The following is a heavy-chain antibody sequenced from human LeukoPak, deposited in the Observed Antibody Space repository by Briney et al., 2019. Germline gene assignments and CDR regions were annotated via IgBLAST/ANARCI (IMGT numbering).Heavy chain of an antibody. CDR1: GFTVSSNY. V-gene: IGHV3-7*01. D-gene: IGHD2/OR15-2a*01. CDR2: IKQDGSEK. CDR3: ARERTTIVSGTTIGAY. J-gene: IGHJ4*02. Sequence: GGSLRLSCAASGFTVSSNYMSWVRQAPGKGLEWVANIKQDGSEKYYVDSVKGRFTISRDNAKNSLFLQMNSLTADDTAVYYCARERTTIVSGTTIGAYWGQGTLVTVSS.